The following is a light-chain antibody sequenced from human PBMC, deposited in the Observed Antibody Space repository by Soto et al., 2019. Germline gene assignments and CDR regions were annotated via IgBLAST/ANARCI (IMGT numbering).Light chain of an antibody. J-gene: IGLJ1*01. CDR3: SSYTSSSTYV. Sequence: QSVLAQPASVSGSPGQSITISCTGTSSDVGGYNYVSWYQHHPGKAPKPMIYEVSNRPSGVSNRFSGSKSGNTASLTISGLQAEDEADYYCSSYTSSSTYVLGTGTKVTVL. V-gene: IGLV2-14*01. CDR1: SSDVGGYNY. CDR2: EVS.